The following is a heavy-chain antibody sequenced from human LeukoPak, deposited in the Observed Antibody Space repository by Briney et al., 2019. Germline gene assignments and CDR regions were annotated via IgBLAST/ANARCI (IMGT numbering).Heavy chain of an antibody. CDR3: ARDRRGYYYGSGSYFGY. D-gene: IGHD3-10*01. V-gene: IGHV1-18*01. CDR1: GYTFTSYG. Sequence: ASVKVSCKASGYTFTSYGISWVRQAPGQGLEWMGWISAYNGNTNYAQKLQGRVTMTTDTSTSTAYIELRSLRSDDTAVYYCARDRRGYYYGSGSYFGYWGQGTLVTVSS. CDR2: ISAYNGNT. J-gene: IGHJ4*02.